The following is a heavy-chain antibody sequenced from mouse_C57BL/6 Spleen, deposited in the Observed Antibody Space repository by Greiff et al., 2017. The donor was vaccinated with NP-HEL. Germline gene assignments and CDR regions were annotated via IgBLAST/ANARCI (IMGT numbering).Heavy chain of an antibody. J-gene: IGHJ2*01. CDR1: GFTFSSYA. V-gene: IGHV5-9-1*02. CDR2: ISSGGDYI. Sequence: EVMLVESGEGLVKPGGSLKLSCAASGFTFSSYAMSWVRQTPEKRLEWVAYISSGGDYIYYADTVKGRFTISRDNARNTLYLQMSSLKSEDTAMYYCTRANGPTLGRGVYFDYWGQGTTLTVSS. D-gene: IGHD4-1*01. CDR3: TRANGPTLGRGVYFDY.